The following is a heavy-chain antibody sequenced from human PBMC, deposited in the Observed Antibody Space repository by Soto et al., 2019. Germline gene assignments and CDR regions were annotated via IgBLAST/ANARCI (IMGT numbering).Heavy chain of an antibody. CDR3: AGMPYTSGLRFDP. V-gene: IGHV4-30-2*01. J-gene: IGHJ5*02. D-gene: IGHD6-19*01. CDR1: GDSYSISTYS. Sequence: PSETLSLTCNMSGDSYSISTYSWSWIRQPPGKALQWIGFIYQRGVTSYNPSLASRVSISLGRSNNQCSLKLKSVTAADTAVYFCAGMPYTSGLRFDPWGPGTLVTVSS. CDR2: IYQRGVT.